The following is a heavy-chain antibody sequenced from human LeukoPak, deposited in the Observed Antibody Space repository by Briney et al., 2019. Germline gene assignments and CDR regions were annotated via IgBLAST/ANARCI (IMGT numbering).Heavy chain of an antibody. V-gene: IGHV4-61*01. CDR1: GGSVSSGSYY. D-gene: IGHD1-26*01. CDR2: IYYSGST. Sequence: SETLSLTCTVSGGSVSSGSYYWSWIRQPPGTGLEWIGYIYYSGSTNYNPSLKSRVTISVDTSKNQFSLKLSSVTAADTAVYYCARVRRGSYYVYYFDYWGQGTLVTVSS. J-gene: IGHJ4*02. CDR3: ARVRRGSYYVYYFDY.